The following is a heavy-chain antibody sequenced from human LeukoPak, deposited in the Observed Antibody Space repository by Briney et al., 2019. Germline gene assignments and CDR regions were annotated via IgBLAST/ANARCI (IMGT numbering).Heavy chain of an antibody. V-gene: IGHV3-74*01. CDR2: ISSDGTST. D-gene: IGHD1-26*01. CDR1: GFTFSSYW. J-gene: IGHJ4*02. CDR3: ARDSGTSEYYLDY. Sequence: GGSLRLSCAASGFTFSSYWMHWVRQAPGEGLVWVSRISSDGTSTRYADSVKGRFTFSRDNAKNTLYLQMDSLRADDTAVYYCARDSGTSEYYLDYWGQGTLVTVSS.